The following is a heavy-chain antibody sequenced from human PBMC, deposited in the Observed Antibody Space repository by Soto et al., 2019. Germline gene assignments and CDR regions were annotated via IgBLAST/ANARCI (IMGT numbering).Heavy chain of an antibody. D-gene: IGHD2-2*01. V-gene: IGHV3-23*01. J-gene: IGHJ4*02. CDR3: AKCTSSNSCYGLYLDS. CDR2: IDGPADST. Sequence: EVQLLESGGGVVQPGGSLRVSCEASTFTFSSYVMNGVRRAPGKGLGWVSGIDGPADSTTYTDSVKGRFSISRDNSKSTLYLQMNNLRAEDTAVYYCAKCTSSNSCYGLYLDSWGQGTLVTVAS. CDR1: TFTFSSYV.